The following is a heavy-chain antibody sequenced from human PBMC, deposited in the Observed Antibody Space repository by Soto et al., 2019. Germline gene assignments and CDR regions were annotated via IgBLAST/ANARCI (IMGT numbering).Heavy chain of an antibody. CDR2: ISGSGVST. CDR3: ATDYSQTGYCSAGSCYSDY. J-gene: IGHJ4*02. CDR1: GFTFSSYA. D-gene: IGHD2-15*01. Sequence: EVQLLESGGTLGQPGGSLRLSCVASGFTFSSYAMSWVRQAPGKGLEWVSGISGSGVSTYYADSVRGRFTISRDYSKNTLYLQMNSLRADDTAVYFCATDYSQTGYCSAGSCYSDYWGQGTLVTVSS. V-gene: IGHV3-23*01.